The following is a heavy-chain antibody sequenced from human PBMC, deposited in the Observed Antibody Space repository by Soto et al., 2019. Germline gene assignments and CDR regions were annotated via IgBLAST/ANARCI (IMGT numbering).Heavy chain of an antibody. CDR1: GGSISNDY. CDR3: AREVDKDVGGLGFYDALDI. V-gene: IGHV4-59*01. D-gene: IGHD5-12*01. Sequence: SETLSLTCTISGGSISNDYWTWIRQTPGKGLEWIGYVYYSGNTNYNPSLESRVSISVDMSKNQFSLEMSSVTAEDKAMYYCAREVDKDVGGLGFYDALDIWGPGTKVTVSS. J-gene: IGHJ3*02. CDR2: VYYSGNT.